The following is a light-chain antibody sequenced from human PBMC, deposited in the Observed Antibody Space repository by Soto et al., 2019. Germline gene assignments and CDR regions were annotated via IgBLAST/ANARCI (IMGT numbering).Light chain of an antibody. Sequence: ETVMTQSPATLSVSPGEGATLSCRASQSVGNNLAWYQQKPGQAPRLIIYDASTRATGVPARFSGSGSGTEFTLTISRLQSEDCALYFCHQYNNWPRTFGQGTKVEIK. CDR1: QSVGNN. J-gene: IGKJ1*01. V-gene: IGKV3-15*01. CDR2: DAS. CDR3: HQYNNWPRT.